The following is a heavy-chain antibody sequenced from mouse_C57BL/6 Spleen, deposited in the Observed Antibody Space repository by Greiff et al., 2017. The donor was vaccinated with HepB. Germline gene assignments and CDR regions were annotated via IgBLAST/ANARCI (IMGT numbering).Heavy chain of an antibody. CDR2: IRNKANGYTT. Sequence: DVMLVESGGGLVQPGGSLSLSCAASGFTFTDYYMSWVRQPPGKALEWLGFIRNKANGYTTEYSASVKGRFTISRDNSQSILYLQMNALRAEDSATYYCARYSGGYAMDYWGQGTSVTVSS. CDR3: ARYSGGYAMDY. J-gene: IGHJ4*01. CDR1: GFTFTDYY. V-gene: IGHV7-3*01.